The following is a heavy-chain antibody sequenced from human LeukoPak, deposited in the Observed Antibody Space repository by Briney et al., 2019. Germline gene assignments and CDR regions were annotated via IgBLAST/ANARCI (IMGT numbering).Heavy chain of an antibody. Sequence: GGSLRLSCAASGFTFSDYYMSLIRLAPGKGLEWVSYISSSGSTIYYADSLKGRFTISRDNAKNSLYLQMNSLRAEDTAVYYCARGDKDYYGSGNYWGQGTLVTVSS. V-gene: IGHV3-11*01. CDR3: ARGDKDYYGSGNY. CDR2: ISSSGSTI. D-gene: IGHD3-10*01. CDR1: GFTFSDYY. J-gene: IGHJ4*02.